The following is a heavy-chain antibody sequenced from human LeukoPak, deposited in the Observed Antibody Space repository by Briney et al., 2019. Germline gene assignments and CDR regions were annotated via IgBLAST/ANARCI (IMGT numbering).Heavy chain of an antibody. CDR1: GGSISSSSYY. CDR2: IYYSGST. D-gene: IGHD3-22*01. V-gene: IGHV4-39*07. J-gene: IGHJ5*02. CDR3: ARVRVTMIVVVITAHNWFDP. Sequence: SETLSLTCSVSGGSISSSSYYWGWIRQPPGKGLEWIGGIYYSGSTYYNPSLKSRVTISVDTSKNQFSLKLSSVTAADTAVYYCARVRVTMIVVVITAHNWFDPWGQGTLVTVSS.